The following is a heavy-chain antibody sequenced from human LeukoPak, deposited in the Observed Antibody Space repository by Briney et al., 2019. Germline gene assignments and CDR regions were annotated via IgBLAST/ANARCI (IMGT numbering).Heavy chain of an antibody. CDR2: INAGNGNT. CDR1: GYTFTSYA. V-gene: IGHV1-3*01. D-gene: IGHD6-13*01. J-gene: IGHJ4*02. Sequence: EASVNVSCQASGYTFTSYAMHWVRQAPGQRLEWMGWINAGNGNTKYSQKFQGRVTITRDTSASTAYMELSSLRSEDTAVYYCAREAVGSSSWYDYWGQGTLVTVSS. CDR3: AREAVGSSSWYDY.